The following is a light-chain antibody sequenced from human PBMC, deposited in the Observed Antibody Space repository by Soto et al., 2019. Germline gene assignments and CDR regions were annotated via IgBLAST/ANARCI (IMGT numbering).Light chain of an antibody. Sequence: QPVLTQPPSASGTPGQRVTISCSGSSPNIGSNTVNWYQQLPGTAPKLLIYSNNQRPSGVPDRFSGSKSGTSASLAISGLQSEDEADYYCAAWDDSLNGPGYVFGTGTKLTVL. CDR1: SPNIGSNT. V-gene: IGLV1-44*01. CDR2: SNN. CDR3: AAWDDSLNGPGYV. J-gene: IGLJ1*01.